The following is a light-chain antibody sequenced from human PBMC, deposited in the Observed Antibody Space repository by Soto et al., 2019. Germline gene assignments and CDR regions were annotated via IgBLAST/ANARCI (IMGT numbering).Light chain of an antibody. Sequence: EIVLTQSPGTLSLSPGERATLSCRASQSVSSNYLAWYQQKPGQAPRLLIYGASSRATGIPDRFSGSASGTDFTLTISGLEPEDFAVYYCQHYGRSAYTFGQGTTLEIK. CDR1: QSVSSNY. CDR2: GAS. V-gene: IGKV3-20*01. J-gene: IGKJ2*01. CDR3: QHYGRSAYT.